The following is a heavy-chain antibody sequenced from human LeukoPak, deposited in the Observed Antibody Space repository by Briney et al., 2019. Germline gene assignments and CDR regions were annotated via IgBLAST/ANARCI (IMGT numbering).Heavy chain of an antibody. CDR3: ARVLFGVAIPYYFDS. Sequence: SETLSLTCTVSGGSISSGGYYWSWIRQHPGKGLEWIGYISYSGSTYYNPSLKRRVTISVDTSKSQFSLKLSSVTAADTAVYYCARVLFGVAIPYYFDSWGQGTLVSVSS. D-gene: IGHD3-3*01. J-gene: IGHJ4*02. V-gene: IGHV4-31*03. CDR1: GGSISSGGYY. CDR2: ISYSGST.